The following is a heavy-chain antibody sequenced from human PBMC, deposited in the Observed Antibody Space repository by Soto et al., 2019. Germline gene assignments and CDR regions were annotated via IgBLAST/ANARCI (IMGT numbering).Heavy chain of an antibody. CDR1: GYSISSGYY. V-gene: IGHV4-38-2*01. Sequence: SETLSLTCAVSGYSISSGYYWGWIRQPPGKGLEWIGSIYHSGSTYYNPSLKSRVTISVDTSKNQFSLKLSSVTAADTAVYYCARVVRGGSGYSAPYWFDYWGQGXLVTVYS. CDR2: IYHSGST. D-gene: IGHD3-22*01. J-gene: IGHJ4*02. CDR3: ARVVRGGSGYSAPYWFDY.